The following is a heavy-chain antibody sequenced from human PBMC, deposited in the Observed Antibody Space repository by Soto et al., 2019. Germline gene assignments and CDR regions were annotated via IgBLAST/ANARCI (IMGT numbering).Heavy chain of an antibody. D-gene: IGHD3-22*01. CDR3: ATDFPESSGYFVSYYYYYGMDV. CDR2: LSYDGSNK. V-gene: IGHV3-30-3*01. J-gene: IGHJ6*02. Sequence: QVQLEESGGGVVQPGRSLRLSCAASGFTFSSYGMHWVRQAPGKGLEWVSVLSYDGSNKYYADSVKGRFTISRDNSKNTLYLQMNSLRAEDTAVYYCATDFPESSGYFVSYYYYYGMDVWDQGTTVTVTS. CDR1: GFTFSSYG.